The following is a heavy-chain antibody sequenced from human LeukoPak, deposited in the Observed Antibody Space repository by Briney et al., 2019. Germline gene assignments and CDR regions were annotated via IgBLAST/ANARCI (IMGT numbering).Heavy chain of an antibody. CDR3: AKDDYGGNSGFDY. CDR1: VFTFSSHG. CDR2: IWYDGSNK. Sequence: GGSLRLSCAASVFTFSSHGMHWVRQAPGKGLEWVAVIWYDGSNKYYADSVKGRFTMSRDNSKNTLYLQMNSLRAEDTAVYYCAKDDYGGNSGFDYWGQGTLVTVSS. D-gene: IGHD4-23*01. J-gene: IGHJ4*02. V-gene: IGHV3-33*06.